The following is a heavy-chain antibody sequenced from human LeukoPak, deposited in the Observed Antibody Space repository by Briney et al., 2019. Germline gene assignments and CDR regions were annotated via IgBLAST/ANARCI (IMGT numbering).Heavy chain of an antibody. Sequence: SETLSLTCAVYGGSFSGYYWSWIRQPPGKGLEWIGEINHSGSTNYNPSLKSRVTISVDTSKNQFSLKLSSVTAADTAVYYCARRRPGPWGQGTLVTVSS. CDR2: INHSGST. V-gene: IGHV4-34*01. CDR3: ARRRPGP. J-gene: IGHJ5*02. CDR1: GGSFSGYY.